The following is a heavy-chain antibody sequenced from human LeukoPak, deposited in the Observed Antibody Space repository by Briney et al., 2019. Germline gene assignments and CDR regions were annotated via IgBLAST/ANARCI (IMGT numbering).Heavy chain of an antibody. Sequence: ASVKVSCKASGGTFSSYAISWVRQAPGQGLEWMGGIIPIFGTANYAQKFQGRVTITADKSTSTAYMELSSLRSEDTAVYYCAREQDLRELRLGERDYYYYYMDVWGKGTTVTVSS. D-gene: IGHD1-26*01. CDR2: IIPIFGTA. CDR3: AREQDLRELRLGERDYYYYYMDV. CDR1: GGTFSSYA. J-gene: IGHJ6*03. V-gene: IGHV1-69*06.